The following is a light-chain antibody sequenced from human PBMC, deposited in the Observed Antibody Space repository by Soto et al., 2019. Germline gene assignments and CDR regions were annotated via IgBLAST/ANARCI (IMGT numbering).Light chain of an antibody. CDR1: QSISNS. CDR3: QQSFSSPLT. Sequence: DIQMTQSPSSLSASVGDRVTITCRASQSISNSLNWYQQKPGKAPKLLIYAASSLQRGVPSRFSGSGSGTDFTLTISSLQPEDYATYYCQQSFSSPLTFGPGTTVDI. CDR2: AAS. V-gene: IGKV1-39*01. J-gene: IGKJ3*01.